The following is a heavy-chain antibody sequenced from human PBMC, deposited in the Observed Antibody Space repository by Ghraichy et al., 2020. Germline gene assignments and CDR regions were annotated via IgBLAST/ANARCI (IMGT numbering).Heavy chain of an antibody. CDR3: AGNGVGMEWLLYRSYFGY. CDR1: GGSISSSSCY. J-gene: IGHJ4*01. D-gene: IGHD3-3*01. CDR2: IYYSGST. Sequence: SETLSLTCTVSGGSISSSSCYWGWIRQPPGQGLEGIGSIYYSGSTYYNPSLQSRVTLSVDTSKNQFSLKLSTVTAADTAHYYCAGNGVGMEWLLYRSYFGYRGHGPLVTGSS. V-gene: IGHV4-39*01.